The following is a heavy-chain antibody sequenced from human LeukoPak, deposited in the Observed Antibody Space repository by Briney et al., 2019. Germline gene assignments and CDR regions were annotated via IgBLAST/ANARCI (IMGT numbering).Heavy chain of an antibody. Sequence: SEALSLTCTVSGGSISSYYWSWIRQPAGKGLQWIGRIYSSGSTNYNPSLKSRVTMSEDTSKNQFSLRLSSVTAADTAVYYCARDLGFWSGPDYWGQGTLVTVSS. D-gene: IGHD3-3*01. CDR3: ARDLGFWSGPDY. J-gene: IGHJ4*02. CDR2: IYSSGST. V-gene: IGHV4-4*07. CDR1: GGSISSYY.